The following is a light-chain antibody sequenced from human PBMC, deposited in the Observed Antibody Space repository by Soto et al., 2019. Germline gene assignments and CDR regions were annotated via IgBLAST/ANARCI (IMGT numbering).Light chain of an antibody. Sequence: ALTQPASVSGSLGQSITISCTGTTRDIAGYNYISWYQQLPGKAPKLMIYQVTIRPSGISNRFSGSKSGNTASLTISGLQAEDEADYYCTSFSSSTSLYVFGTGTKVTVL. J-gene: IGLJ1*01. CDR2: QVT. V-gene: IGLV2-14*01. CDR3: TSFSSSTSLYV. CDR1: TRDIAGYNY.